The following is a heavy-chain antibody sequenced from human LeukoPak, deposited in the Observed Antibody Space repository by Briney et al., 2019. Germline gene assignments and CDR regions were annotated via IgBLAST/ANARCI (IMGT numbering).Heavy chain of an antibody. D-gene: IGHD5-18*01. Sequence: GESLKTSCKGSGYSFTNYWIGWVRQMPGKGPEWMGIIYPGDSDTRYSPSFQGQVTISADKSISTAYLQWSSLKASDTAMYYCARHLRLWQNWFDPWGRGTLVTVSS. CDR2: IYPGDSDT. J-gene: IGHJ5*02. CDR3: ARHLRLWQNWFDP. CDR1: GYSFTNYW. V-gene: IGHV5-51*01.